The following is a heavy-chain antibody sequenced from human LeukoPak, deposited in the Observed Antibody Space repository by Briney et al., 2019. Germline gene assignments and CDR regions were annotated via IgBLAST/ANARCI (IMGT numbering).Heavy chain of an antibody. D-gene: IGHD3-10*01. CDR1: GFNFNTYE. J-gene: IGHJ5*02. CDR3: ARDLYYYGSGNFVHGLRET. V-gene: IGHV3-48*03. Sequence: GGSLRLSCAASGFNFNTYERIWVRQAPGKGLEWVSYICGRGTTKYYADSVKGRFTISRDNAENSLYLQMNDLRAEDTAVYYCARDLYYYGSGNFVHGLRETWGQGTLVTVSS. CDR2: ICGRGTTK.